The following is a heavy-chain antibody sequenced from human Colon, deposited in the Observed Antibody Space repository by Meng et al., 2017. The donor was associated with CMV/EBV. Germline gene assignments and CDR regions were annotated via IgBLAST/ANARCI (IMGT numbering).Heavy chain of an antibody. CDR2: IRASGGST. D-gene: IGHD2-2*01. Sequence: GGSLRLSCAASGFTFSTYAMTWVRQAPGKGLEWVSTIRASGGSTYYADSVKGRFTISRDNSKNTLYLQMNSLRAEDTAVYYCAKGGCTSYFDYWGQGTLVTVSS. J-gene: IGHJ4*02. CDR1: GFTFSTYA. V-gene: IGHV3-23*01. CDR3: AKGGCTSYFDY.